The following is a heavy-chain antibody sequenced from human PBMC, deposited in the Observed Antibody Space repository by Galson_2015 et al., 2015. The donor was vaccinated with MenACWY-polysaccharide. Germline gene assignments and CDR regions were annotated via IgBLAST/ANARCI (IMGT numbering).Heavy chain of an antibody. CDR2: ISSGSSTI. CDR1: GFTFSSYS. CDR3: ARGRLDY. V-gene: IGHV3-48*01. J-gene: IGHJ4*02. Sequence: SLRLSCAASGFTFSSYSMNWVRQAPGKGLEWLSYISSGSSTIYYADSVQGRCTISRDKAKNSLYLQMNSLSAEDTAVYDCARGRLDYWGQGTLVTVSS.